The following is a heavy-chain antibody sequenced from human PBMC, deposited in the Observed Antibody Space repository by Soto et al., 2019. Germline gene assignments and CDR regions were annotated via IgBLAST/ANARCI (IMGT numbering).Heavy chain of an antibody. J-gene: IGHJ6*02. CDR1: GDTFNSYA. D-gene: IGHD2-2*01. CDR2: ISAYNGNT. CDR3: ARDPRIIVLVPAAISFYCGMDV. V-gene: IGHV1-18*01. Sequence: ASVKVSCKASGDTFNSYAVNWVRQAPGQGLEWMGWISAYNGNTNYAQKLQGRVTMTTDTSTSTAYMELRSLRSDDTAVYCCARDPRIIVLVPAAISFYCGMDVWGQGTTVTVS.